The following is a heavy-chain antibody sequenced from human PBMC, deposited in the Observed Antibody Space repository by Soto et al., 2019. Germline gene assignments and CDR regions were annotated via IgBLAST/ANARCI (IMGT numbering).Heavy chain of an antibody. D-gene: IGHD7-27*01. CDR2: INAGYGNT. J-gene: IGHJ4*02. Sequence: ASLQVSCEASGYTFSSYAMHWVRQAPGQRLEWMGWINAGYGNTKSSQKFQDRVTISRDTSASTAYMELTSLRSEDTAVYYCARDTGDGTFEVWGEGTLVIVS. V-gene: IGHV1-3*01. CDR3: ARDTGDGTFEV. CDR1: GYTFSSYA.